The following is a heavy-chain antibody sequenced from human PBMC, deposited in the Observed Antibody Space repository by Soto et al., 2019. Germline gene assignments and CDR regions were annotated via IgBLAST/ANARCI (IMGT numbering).Heavy chain of an antibody. CDR3: ATAVADYGDSDY. CDR2: FDPEDGET. J-gene: IGHJ4*02. D-gene: IGHD4-17*01. Sequence: ASVKVSCKVSGYTLTELSMHWVRQAPGKGLEWMGGFDPEDGETIYAQKFQGRVTMTEDTSTDTAYMELSSLRSEDTAVYYCATAVADYGDSDYWGQGTLVTVSS. V-gene: IGHV1-24*01. CDR1: GYTLTELS.